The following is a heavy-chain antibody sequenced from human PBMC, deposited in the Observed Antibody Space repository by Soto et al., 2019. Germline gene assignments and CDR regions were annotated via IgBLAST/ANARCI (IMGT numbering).Heavy chain of an antibody. J-gene: IGHJ4*02. D-gene: IGHD4-4*01. CDR1: GNSISGTSSF. V-gene: IGHV4-39*01. CDR3: TRRVRSTGLLDY. Sequence: QLQLRESGPGLVKPSETLSVTCTVSGNSISGTSSFWAWIRQPPGKNLEWIGSVYYTGSTYYNSSLKSRVSIFIDTSKNQFSLSLNSVTAADSAVYYCTRRVRSTGLLDYWGQGALVTVSS. CDR2: VYYTGST.